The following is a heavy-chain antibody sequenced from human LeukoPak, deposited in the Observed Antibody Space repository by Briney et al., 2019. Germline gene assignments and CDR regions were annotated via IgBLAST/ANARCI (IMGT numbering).Heavy chain of an antibody. V-gene: IGHV3-9*01. CDR1: GFTFDEHA. CDR3: VKGHCSSSSCFPNYYYYMDV. CDR2: ISWNSGSI. D-gene: IGHD2-15*01. Sequence: GGSLRLSCAGSGFTFDEHAMHWVRQAPGKGLEWVLGISWNSGSIAYADSVKGRSTISRDNAKNLLFLQMSSLRAADTALYYCVKGHCSSSSCFPNYYYYMDVWGTGTTVTVSS. J-gene: IGHJ6*03.